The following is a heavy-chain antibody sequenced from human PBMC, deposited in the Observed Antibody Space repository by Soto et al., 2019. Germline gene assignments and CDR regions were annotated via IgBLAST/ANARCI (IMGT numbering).Heavy chain of an antibody. D-gene: IGHD2-2*01. CDR1: GGSFSGYY. Sequence: SETLSLTCAVYGGSFSGYYWSWIRQPPGKGLEWIGEINHSGSTNYNPSLKSRVTISVDTSKNQFSLKLSSVTAADTAVYYCARGHLVVPAAMLFSGFDYWGQGTLVTVSS. CDR3: ARGHLVVPAAMLFSGFDY. CDR2: INHSGST. J-gene: IGHJ4*02. V-gene: IGHV4-34*01.